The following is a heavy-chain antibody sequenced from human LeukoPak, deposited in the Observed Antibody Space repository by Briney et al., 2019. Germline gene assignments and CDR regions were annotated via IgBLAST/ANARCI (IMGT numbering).Heavy chain of an antibody. V-gene: IGHV4-38-2*01. J-gene: IGHJ6*03. CDR3: ASADDISGYYYYMAV. Sequence: SETLSLTCAVYGGSFSGYYWVWIRQPPGRGLEWIGSIYHSGTTYYNTSLNSRVSISLDTSKNQFSLRLSSVTAADTALYYCASADDISGYYYYMAVWGKGTTVTVSS. CDR1: GGSFSGYY. D-gene: IGHD3-22*01. CDR2: IYHSGTT.